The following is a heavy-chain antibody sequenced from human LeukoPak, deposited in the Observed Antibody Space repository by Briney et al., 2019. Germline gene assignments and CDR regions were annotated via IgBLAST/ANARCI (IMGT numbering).Heavy chain of an antibody. CDR2: IYHTGNT. Sequence: SETLSLTCAVAGYSISSGYYWAWIQQPPGRGLEWIANIYHTGNTYYNPSLNSRVTMSVDTSKNQFSLRLSSVTAADTAVYYCARAGGSSSPYYYYYMDVWGKGTTVTVSS. V-gene: IGHV4-38-2*01. J-gene: IGHJ6*03. CDR1: GYSISSGYY. D-gene: IGHD6-6*01. CDR3: ARAGGSSSPYYYYYMDV.